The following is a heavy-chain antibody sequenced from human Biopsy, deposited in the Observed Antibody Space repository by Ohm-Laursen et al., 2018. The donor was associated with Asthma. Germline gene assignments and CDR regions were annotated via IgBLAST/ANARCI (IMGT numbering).Heavy chain of an antibody. D-gene: IGHD2-15*01. J-gene: IGHJ2*01. CDR3: ARVPTTLRYFDL. CDR2: ISYSGST. V-gene: IGHV4-61*01. Sequence: GILSLTCTVSGGSVSSGSYYWSWIRQPPGKGLAWVSYISYSGSTDYNPSLKSRLTISMDTSKNQFSLKLSSVTAADTAVYYCARVPTTLRYFDLWGRGTLVTVSP. CDR1: GGSVSSGSYY.